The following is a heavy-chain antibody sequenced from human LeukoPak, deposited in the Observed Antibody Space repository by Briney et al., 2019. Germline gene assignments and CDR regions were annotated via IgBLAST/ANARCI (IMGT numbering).Heavy chain of an antibody. CDR3: EIHGDGAENLQH. J-gene: IGHJ1*01. Sequence: ASVTVSFTSSGYTFTYNYKHWVRHPPAQGLERMGIINPSGGSTSYAQKFQGRVTMTRDTSKSTVYMELSSLRFEDTAVYYCEIHGDGAENLQHWGQGTLVTVSS. CDR2: INPSGGST. V-gene: IGHV1-46*01. CDR1: GYTFTYNY.